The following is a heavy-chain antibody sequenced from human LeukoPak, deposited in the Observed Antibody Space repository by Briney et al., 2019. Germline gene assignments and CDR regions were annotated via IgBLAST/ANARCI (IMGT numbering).Heavy chain of an antibody. J-gene: IGHJ3*02. CDR1: GFTFTDYY. Sequence: GGSLRLSCAASGFTFTDYYMSWIRQAPGKGLEWVPYISSSGSTIYYADSVKGRFTISRDNAKNSLYLQMNSLRAEDTAAYYCAGVPLNFDAFDIWGQGTMVTVSS. CDR3: AGVPLNFDAFDI. CDR2: ISSSGSTI. V-gene: IGHV3-11*01.